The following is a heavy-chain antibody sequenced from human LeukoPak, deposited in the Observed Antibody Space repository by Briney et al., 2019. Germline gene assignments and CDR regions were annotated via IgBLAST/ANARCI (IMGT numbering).Heavy chain of an antibody. Sequence: ASVKVSCKASGGTFTSYGISWVRQAPGQGLEWMGWISAYNGNTNYAQKLQGRVTMTTDTSTSTAYMELRSLRSDDTAVYYCARFYYDSSGYYYAWFDPWGQGTLVTVSS. D-gene: IGHD3-22*01. CDR2: ISAYNGNT. V-gene: IGHV1-18*01. CDR3: ARFYYDSSGYYYAWFDP. J-gene: IGHJ5*02. CDR1: GGTFTSYG.